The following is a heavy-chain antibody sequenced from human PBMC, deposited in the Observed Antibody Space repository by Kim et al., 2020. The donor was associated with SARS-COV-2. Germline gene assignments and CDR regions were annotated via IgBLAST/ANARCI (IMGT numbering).Heavy chain of an antibody. CDR3: AKSLRFDP. Sequence: EGRTNSENSAKGRFPNSRNNSKNTLYLKMNSLGAEDTAVYYCAKSLRFDPWGQGTLVTVSS. V-gene: IGHV3-23*01. CDR2: EGRT. J-gene: IGHJ5*02.